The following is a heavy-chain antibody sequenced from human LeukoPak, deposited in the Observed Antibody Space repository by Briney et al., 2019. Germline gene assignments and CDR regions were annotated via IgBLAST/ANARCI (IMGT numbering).Heavy chain of an antibody. D-gene: IGHD3-10*01. Sequence: SETLSLTCAVSGGSITSYYWSWIRQPPGKGLEWIGEINHSGSTNYNPSLKSRVTISVDTSKNQFSLKLSSVTAADTAVYYCARNRAFNYYGSGSYSYYFDYWGQGTLVTVSS. CDR3: ARNRAFNYYGSGSYSYYFDY. CDR2: INHSGST. V-gene: IGHV4-34*01. CDR1: GGSITSYY. J-gene: IGHJ4*02.